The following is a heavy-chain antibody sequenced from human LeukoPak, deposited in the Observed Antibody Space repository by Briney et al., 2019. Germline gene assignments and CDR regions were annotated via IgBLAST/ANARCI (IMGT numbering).Heavy chain of an antibody. CDR3: ARGDSSSWLIDY. V-gene: IGHV1-2*02. D-gene: IGHD6-13*01. CDR1: GYTFTGYY. J-gene: IGHJ4*02. CDR2: VNPNSGGT. Sequence: ASVKVSCKASGYTFTGYYMHWVRQAPGQGLEWMGWVNPNSGGTNYAQKFQGRVTMTRDTSISTAYMELSRLRSDDTAVYYCARGDSSSWLIDYWGQGTLVTVSS.